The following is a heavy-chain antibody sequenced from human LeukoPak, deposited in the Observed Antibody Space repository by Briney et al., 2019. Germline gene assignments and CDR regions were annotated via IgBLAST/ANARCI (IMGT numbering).Heavy chain of an antibody. Sequence: SSETLSLTCTVSGGSISSSSYYWGWIRQPPGKGLEWIGSIYYSGSTYYNPSLKSRVTISVDTSKNQFSLKLSPVTAADTAVYYCASHAFGGGFWGQGTLVTVSS. V-gene: IGHV4-39*01. CDR2: IYYSGST. CDR1: GGSISSSSYY. CDR3: ASHAFGGGF. D-gene: IGHD3-16*01. J-gene: IGHJ4*02.